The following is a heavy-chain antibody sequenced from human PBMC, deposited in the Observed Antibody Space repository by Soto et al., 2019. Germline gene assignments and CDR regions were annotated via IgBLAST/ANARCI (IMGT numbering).Heavy chain of an antibody. J-gene: IGHJ5*02. CDR2: IIPICGTA. CDR1: GGTFSSYA. Sequence: QVQLVQSGAEVKKPGSSVKVSCKASGGTFSSYAITWVRQAPGQGLEWMGGIIPICGTANYAQKFQGRVTITADESLTTAYMELSSLRSEDTAVYYCARDFPSSSSDPWGQGTLVTVSS. CDR3: ARDFPSSSSDP. V-gene: IGHV1-69*01.